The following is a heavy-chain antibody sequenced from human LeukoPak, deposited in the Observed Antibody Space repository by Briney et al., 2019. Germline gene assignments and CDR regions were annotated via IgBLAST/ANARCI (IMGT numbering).Heavy chain of an antibody. Sequence: GALRLSCAASGFSFTGYAMTWVRQAPGKGLEWVSGMLSSGNTYYADSVKGRFTISRDNSKNTVYLQLNSLRVEDTAIYYCAKDLRYGDGRWEFDPWGQGTLVIVSS. D-gene: IGHD4-17*01. CDR1: GFSFTGYA. J-gene: IGHJ5*02. CDR2: MLSSGNT. V-gene: IGHV3-23*01. CDR3: AKDLRYGDGRWEFDP.